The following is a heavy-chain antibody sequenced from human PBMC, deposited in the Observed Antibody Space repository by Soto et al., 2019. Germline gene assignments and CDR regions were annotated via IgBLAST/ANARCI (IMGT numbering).Heavy chain of an antibody. V-gene: IGHV1-69*01. CDR1: GGTFSSYA. CDR2: IIPIFGTA. CDR3: ARGYYYDSSGYYYDEGYYFDY. Sequence: QVQLVQSGAGVKKPGSSVKVSCKASGGTFSSYAISWVRQAPGQGLEWMGGIIPIFGTANYAQKFQGRVTITADESTSTAYMELSSLRSEDTAVYYCARGYYYDSSGYYYDEGYYFDYWGQGTLVTVSS. D-gene: IGHD3-22*01. J-gene: IGHJ4*02.